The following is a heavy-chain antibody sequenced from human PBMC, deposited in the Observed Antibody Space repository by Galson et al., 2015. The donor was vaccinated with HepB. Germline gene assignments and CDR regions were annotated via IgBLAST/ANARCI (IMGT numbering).Heavy chain of an antibody. D-gene: IGHD6-6*01. V-gene: IGHV4-59*01. Sequence: ETLSLTCPVSGGSISSYYWSWIRQPPGKGLEWIGYIYYSGSTNYNPSLKSRVTISVDTSKNQFSLKLSSVTAADTAVYYCARGLKAARHYYYYYYMDVWGKGTTVTVSS. CDR2: IYYSGST. CDR1: GGSISSYY. J-gene: IGHJ6*03. CDR3: ARGLKAARHYYYYYYMDV.